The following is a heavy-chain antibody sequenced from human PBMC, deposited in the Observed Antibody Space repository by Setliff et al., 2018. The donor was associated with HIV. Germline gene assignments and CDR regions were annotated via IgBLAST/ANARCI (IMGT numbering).Heavy chain of an antibody. Sequence: PGGSLRLSCAVSGFTFSSYPMTWVRQAPGKGLEWVANINQDGTATFYVDSVQGRFTISRDNAQNSLYLQMNSLRAEDAAVYYCAREVWSEDDNWGQGTLVTVSS. CDR2: INQDGTAT. CDR3: AREVWSEDDN. J-gene: IGHJ4*02. CDR1: GFTFSSYP. V-gene: IGHV3-7*03. D-gene: IGHD3-10*01.